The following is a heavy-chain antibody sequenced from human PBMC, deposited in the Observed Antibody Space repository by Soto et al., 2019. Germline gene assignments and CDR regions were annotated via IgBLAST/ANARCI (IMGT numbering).Heavy chain of an antibody. CDR3: ARAYCGGDCWFDY. J-gene: IGHJ4*02. V-gene: IGHV4-59*01. D-gene: IGHD2-21*02. CDR1: GGSISSYY. CDR2: IYYSGST. Sequence: SETLSLTCTVSGGSISSYYWSWIRQPPGKGLEWIGYIYYSGSTNYNPSLKSRVTISVDTSKNQFSMKLSSVTAADTAVYYCARAYCGGDCWFDYWGQGTLVTVS.